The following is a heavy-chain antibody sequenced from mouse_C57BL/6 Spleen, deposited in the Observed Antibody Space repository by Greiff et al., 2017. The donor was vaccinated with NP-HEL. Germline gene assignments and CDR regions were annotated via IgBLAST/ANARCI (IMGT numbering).Heavy chain of an antibody. J-gene: IGHJ3*01. CDR1: GYAFTNYL. Sequence: VQLQQSGAELVRPGTSVKVSCKASGYAFTNYLIEWVKQRPGQGLEWIGVINPGSGGTNYNEKFKGKATLTADQSSSTAYMQLSSLTSEDSAVYFCARAGAYWGQGTLVTVSA. CDR2: INPGSGGT. V-gene: IGHV1-54*01. CDR3: ARAGAY.